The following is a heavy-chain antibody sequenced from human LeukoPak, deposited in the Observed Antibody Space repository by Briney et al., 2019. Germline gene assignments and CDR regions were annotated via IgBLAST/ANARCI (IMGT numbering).Heavy chain of an antibody. CDR3: AKDPNYYDTSGPSYFDY. Sequence: GGSLRLSCAASGFTFSSYVMHWVRQAPGKGLEWVALISNDGTNKYYADSVKGRFTISRDNSKNTLYLQMNSLRPEDTAVYYCAKDPNYYDTSGPSYFDYWGQGTLVPVSS. CDR1: GFTFSSYV. D-gene: IGHD3-22*01. V-gene: IGHV3-30-3*02. CDR2: ISNDGTNK. J-gene: IGHJ4*02.